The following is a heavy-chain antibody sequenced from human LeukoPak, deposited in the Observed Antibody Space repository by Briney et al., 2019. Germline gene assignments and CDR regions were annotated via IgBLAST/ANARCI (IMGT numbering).Heavy chain of an antibody. V-gene: IGHV3-30*02. CDR3: ARSGTNYYYYYMDV. D-gene: IGHD1-26*01. J-gene: IGHJ6*03. CDR2: IRYDGSNK. Sequence: GSLRLSCAASGFTFSSYGMHWVRQAPGKGLEWVAFIRYDGSNKYYADSVKGRFTISRDNSKNTLYLQMNSLRAEDTAVYYCARSGTNYYYYYMDVWGKGTTVTVSS. CDR1: GFTFSSYG.